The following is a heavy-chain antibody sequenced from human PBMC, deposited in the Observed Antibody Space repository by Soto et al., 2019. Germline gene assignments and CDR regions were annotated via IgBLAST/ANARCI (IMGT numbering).Heavy chain of an antibody. CDR1: GLTVSSNY. Sequence: GGSLRLSCAASGLTVSSNYMNWVRQAPGKGLEWVSLIYTGGGTYYADSVKGRFTVSRDNSKNTLYLQMNSLRAEDAAVYYCARMGQWRVPGDYYYGMDVWGQGTSVTVSS. D-gene: IGHD6-19*01. J-gene: IGHJ6*02. CDR2: IYTGGGT. CDR3: ARMGQWRVPGDYYYGMDV. V-gene: IGHV3-53*01.